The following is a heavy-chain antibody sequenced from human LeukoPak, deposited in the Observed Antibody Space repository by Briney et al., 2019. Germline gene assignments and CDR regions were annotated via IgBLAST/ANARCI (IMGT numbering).Heavy chain of an antibody. CDR1: GVSISRSDSY. V-gene: IGHV4-39*01. CDR3: PRRRYYDGSSYLR. J-gene: IGHJ1*01. Sequence: SETLSLTCSVSGVSISRSDSYWDWLRQPPGKRLEWIGTIYYSGRTYYSPSLKSRGTISVDPSNNQFSLTLRTVGVIDTQVSHCPRRRYYDGSSYLRWGEGTLPSISS. CDR2: IYYSGRT. D-gene: IGHD3-22*01.